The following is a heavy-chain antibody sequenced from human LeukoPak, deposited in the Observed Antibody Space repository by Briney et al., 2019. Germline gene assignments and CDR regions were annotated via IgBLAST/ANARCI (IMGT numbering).Heavy chain of an antibody. D-gene: IGHD2-2*01. V-gene: IGHV3-48*01. CDR3: ARDHAYAFDI. CDR1: GFTFSDFS. Sequence: GGSLRLSCVASGFTFSDFSLNWVRQAPGKGLEWISYIGSAIYYADSVKGRFTISRDNAKNSLYLQMNSLRAEDTAVYYCARDHAYAFDIWGQGTLVTGSS. CDR2: IGSAI. J-gene: IGHJ3*02.